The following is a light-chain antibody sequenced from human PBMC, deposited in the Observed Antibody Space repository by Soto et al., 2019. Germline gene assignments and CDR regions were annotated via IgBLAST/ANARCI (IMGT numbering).Light chain of an antibody. CDR2: DVS. CDR1: SSDVGYYNY. J-gene: IGLJ1*01. Sequence: QSALTQPASVSGSPGQSITISCTGTSSDVGYYNYVSWYQQHPGKAPKLMIYDVSNRPSGVSNRFSGSKSGNTASLTISGLQAVDEADYYCSSFTSSTTYVFGTGTKLTVL. CDR3: SSFTSSTTYV. V-gene: IGLV2-14*01.